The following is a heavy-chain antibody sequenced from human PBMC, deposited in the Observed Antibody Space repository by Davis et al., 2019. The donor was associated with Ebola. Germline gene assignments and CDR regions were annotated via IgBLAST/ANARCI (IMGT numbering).Heavy chain of an antibody. CDR1: GFSVSDKY. D-gene: IGHD3-22*01. V-gene: IGHV3-53*01. Sequence: GGSLRLSCVGSGFSVSDKYMSWVRQAPGKGLEWVSVIYRDGRMYHADSVKGRFTISRDNSKNTLDLQMNSLRVEDTAIYFCARDGHHGSSGYWDPFDMWGQGTRVTVSS. CDR2: IYRDGRM. CDR3: ARDGHHGSSGYWDPFDM. J-gene: IGHJ3*02.